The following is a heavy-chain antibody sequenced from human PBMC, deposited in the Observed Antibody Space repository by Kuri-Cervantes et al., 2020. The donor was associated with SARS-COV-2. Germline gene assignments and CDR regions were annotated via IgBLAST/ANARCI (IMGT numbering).Heavy chain of an antibody. J-gene: IGHJ6*03. CDR2: FDPEDGET. Sequence: ASVKVSCKVSGYTLTELSMHWVRQAPGKGLEWMGGFDPEDGETIYAQKFQGRVTMTEDTSTDTAYMELSRLRSDDTAVYYCARVDFWSGYDVMDVWGKGTTVTVSS. D-gene: IGHD3-3*01. V-gene: IGHV1-24*01. CDR3: ARVDFWSGYDVMDV. CDR1: GYTLTELS.